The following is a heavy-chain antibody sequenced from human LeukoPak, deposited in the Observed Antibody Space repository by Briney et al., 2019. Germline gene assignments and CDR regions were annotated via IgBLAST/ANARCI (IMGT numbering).Heavy chain of an antibody. CDR2: ISGSGGST. Sequence: GGSVRLSCAASGFTFSSYAMSWVRQAPGKGLEWVSAISGSGGSTYYADSVKGRFTISRDNSKNTLYLQMNSLRAEDTAVYYCAKDQGYSYGKFDYWGQGTLVTVSS. D-gene: IGHD5-18*01. V-gene: IGHV3-23*01. CDR3: AKDQGYSYGKFDY. CDR1: GFTFSSYA. J-gene: IGHJ4*02.